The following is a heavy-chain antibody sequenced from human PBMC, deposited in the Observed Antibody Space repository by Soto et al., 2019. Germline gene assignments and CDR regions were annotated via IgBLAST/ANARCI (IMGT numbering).Heavy chain of an antibody. D-gene: IGHD6-19*01. J-gene: IGHJ5*02. CDR2: INAGNGNT. CDR1: GYTFTSYA. V-gene: IGHV1-3*01. Sequence: QVQLVQSGAEVKKPGASVKVSCKASGYTFTSYAMHWVRQAPGQRLEWMGWINAGNGNTKYSQKFQGRVTITRDTSASTAYMELSSLRSEDTAVYYCAREGAGQNWFDPWGQGTLVTVSS. CDR3: AREGAGQNWFDP.